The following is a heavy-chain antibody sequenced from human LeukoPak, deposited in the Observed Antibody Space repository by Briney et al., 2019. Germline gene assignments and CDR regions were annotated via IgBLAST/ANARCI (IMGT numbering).Heavy chain of an antibody. D-gene: IGHD3-10*01. CDR3: ARARRVRGVSPDYSWLDP. Sequence: GASVKVSCKASGDSFSSYGVNWVRQAPGQGLEWMGMIIPFLGITHYAQRFQGRVTTRADKSTSTAYMELSSLRSEDTAVYYCARARRVRGVSPDYSWLDPWGQGTLVTVSS. CDR1: GDSFSSYG. V-gene: IGHV1-69*04. CDR2: IIPFLGIT. J-gene: IGHJ5*02.